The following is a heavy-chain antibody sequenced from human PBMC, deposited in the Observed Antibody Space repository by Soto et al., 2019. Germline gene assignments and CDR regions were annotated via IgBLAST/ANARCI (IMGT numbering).Heavy chain of an antibody. Sequence: GGSLRLSCAASGFTFSSYGMHWVRQAPGKGLEWVAVISYDGSNKYYADSVKGRFTISRDNSKNTLYLQMNSLRAEDTAVYYCAKVRPKYYDFWSGYPDFDYWGQGTLVTVSS. CDR3: AKVRPKYYDFWSGYPDFDY. J-gene: IGHJ4*02. D-gene: IGHD3-3*01. CDR2: ISYDGSNK. V-gene: IGHV3-30*18. CDR1: GFTFSSYG.